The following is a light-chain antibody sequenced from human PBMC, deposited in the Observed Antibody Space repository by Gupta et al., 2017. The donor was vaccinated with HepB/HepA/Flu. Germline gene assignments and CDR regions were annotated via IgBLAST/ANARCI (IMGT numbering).Light chain of an antibody. J-gene: IGKJ1*01. CDR3: QQNYNTPST. Sequence: IVMTPSPESLTGSLGERATIHCKSSQSVLYSSSTKHCLAWYQQKPGQPPKLLIYWASTRDSGVPDRFSDSGSGTDFTLTISSLQAEDSAVYYCQQNYNTPSTFGQGTKVEIK. CDR2: WAS. V-gene: IGKV4-1*01. CDR1: QSVLYSSSTKHC.